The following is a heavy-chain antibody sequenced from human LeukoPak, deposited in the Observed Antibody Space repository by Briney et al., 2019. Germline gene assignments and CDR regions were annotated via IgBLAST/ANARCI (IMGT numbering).Heavy chain of an antibody. J-gene: IGHJ4*02. CDR1: GYTFTRHD. CDR3: VRGFCGSETYYFDY. D-gene: IGHD1-14*01. CDR2: MNPNTGNA. Sequence: ASVKVSCKTSGYTFTRHDIHWVRQGTGQGLEWIGWMNPNTGNAGYAPTFQGRVTMTRNTAISTAYMEVSGLRSDDTAVFFCVRGFCGSETYYFDYWGQGTLVTVSS. V-gene: IGHV1-8*01.